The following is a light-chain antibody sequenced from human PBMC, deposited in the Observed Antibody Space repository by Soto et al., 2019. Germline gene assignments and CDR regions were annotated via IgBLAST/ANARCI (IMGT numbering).Light chain of an antibody. CDR1: TSEVGAYNY. Sequence: QSALTQPASVSGSPGQSITISCTGTTSEVGAYNYASWYQQYPGEAPKVIIYDVTHRPAGVSNRFSGSKSGNTASLTISGLQTQDEADYYCRSYTSATPYVFRTGTKVNVL. CDR2: DVT. J-gene: IGLJ1*01. CDR3: RSYTSATPYV. V-gene: IGLV2-14*01.